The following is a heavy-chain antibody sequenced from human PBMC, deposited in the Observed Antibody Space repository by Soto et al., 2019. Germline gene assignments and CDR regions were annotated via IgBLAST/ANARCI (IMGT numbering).Heavy chain of an antibody. CDR3: ANYPDFWSGTQSFDY. Sequence: QVQLVESGGGVVQPGRSLRLSCAASGFTFSSYGMHWVRQAPGKGLEWVAVISYDGSNKYYADSVKGRFTISRDNSKNTRYRQMNSLRAEDTAVYYGANYPDFWSGTQSFDYWGQGTLVTVSS. D-gene: IGHD3-3*01. V-gene: IGHV3-30*18. J-gene: IGHJ4*02. CDR1: GFTFSSYG. CDR2: ISYDGSNK.